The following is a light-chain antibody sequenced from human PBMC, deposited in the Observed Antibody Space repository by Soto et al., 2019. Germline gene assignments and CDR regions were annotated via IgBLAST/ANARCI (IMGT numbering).Light chain of an antibody. V-gene: IGKV3-20*01. Sequence: EIVLTQSPVTLSFSPVERATLSCMASQSVSSSYLAWYQQKPGQAPRLLIYGASSRATGIPDRFSGSGSGTDFTLTISRLEPEDFAVYYCQQYGRSPRTFGQGTKVDIK. CDR1: QSVSSSY. CDR2: GAS. CDR3: QQYGRSPRT. J-gene: IGKJ1*01.